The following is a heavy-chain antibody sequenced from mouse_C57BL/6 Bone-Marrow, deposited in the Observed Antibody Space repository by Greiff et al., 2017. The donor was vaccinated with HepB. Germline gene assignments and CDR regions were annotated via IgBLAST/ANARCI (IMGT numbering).Heavy chain of an antibody. CDR1: GFNIKDDY. CDR3: TTSVGAQNFYFDY. V-gene: IGHV14-4*01. D-gene: IGHD1-1*01. CDR2: IDPENGDT. Sequence: VQLQQSGAELVRPGASVKLSCTASGFNIKDDYMHWVKQRPEQGLEWIGWIDPENGDTDYASKFQGKATMTADTSSNTAYLQLSSLTSEDTAVYYCTTSVGAQNFYFDYCGQGTTLTVSS. J-gene: IGHJ2*01.